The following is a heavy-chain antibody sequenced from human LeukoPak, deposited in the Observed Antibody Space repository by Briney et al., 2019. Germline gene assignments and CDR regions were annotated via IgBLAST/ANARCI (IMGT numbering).Heavy chain of an antibody. Sequence: PGGSLRLSCAASAFTFSNYWMSWVRQAPGKGLEWGANIKEDGSEINYVDSVKGRFTISRDNAKNSLYLQMNGLRVDDTAVYYCARDRGYSTFDYWGQGTLVTVSS. D-gene: IGHD4-23*01. CDR2: IKEDGSEI. CDR3: ARDRGYSTFDY. CDR1: AFTFSNYW. V-gene: IGHV3-7*01. J-gene: IGHJ4*02.